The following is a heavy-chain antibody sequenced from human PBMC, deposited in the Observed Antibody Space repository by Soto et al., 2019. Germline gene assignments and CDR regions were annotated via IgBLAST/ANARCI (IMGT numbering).Heavy chain of an antibody. CDR3: ARDVSPGSSSLYLDAFEV. Sequence: EVQLEESGGDLVQPGGSLRLSCAASGFTLSAYWMTWVRQAPGKGLEWVANINRDGSNKSYLDSVRGRFTISRDNVGNSLYLQMDSLRADDTALYSCARDVSPGSSSLYLDAFEVWGQGTLVNVSS. J-gene: IGHJ3*01. V-gene: IGHV3-7*05. CDR1: GFTLSAYW. CDR2: INRDGSNK. D-gene: IGHD6-13*01.